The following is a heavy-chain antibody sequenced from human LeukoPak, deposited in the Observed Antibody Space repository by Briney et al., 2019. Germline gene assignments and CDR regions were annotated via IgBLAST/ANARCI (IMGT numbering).Heavy chain of an antibody. D-gene: IGHD6-13*01. CDR3: ARGGIAAAGTDPYYMDV. V-gene: IGHV4-34*01. CDR1: GGSFSGYY. Sequence: PSETLSLTCGVYGGSFSGYYWSWIRQPPGKGLEWIGEINHSGSTNYNPSLKSRVTISVDTSKNQFSLKLSSVTAADTAVYYCARGGIAAAGTDPYYMDVWGKGTTVTVSS. CDR2: INHSGST. J-gene: IGHJ6*03.